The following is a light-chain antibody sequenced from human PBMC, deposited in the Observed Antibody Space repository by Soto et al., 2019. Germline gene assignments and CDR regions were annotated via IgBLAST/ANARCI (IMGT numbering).Light chain of an antibody. CDR1: QSVSSY. V-gene: IGKV3-15*01. CDR3: QQYNNWPLT. J-gene: IGKJ4*01. CDR2: DAS. Sequence: EIVLTQSPATLSLSPGERATLSCRASQSVSSYLAWYQQKPGQAPRLLIYDASTRATDIPARFSGSGSGTEFTLTISSLQSEDFAVYYCQQYNNWPLTFGGGTKVDIK.